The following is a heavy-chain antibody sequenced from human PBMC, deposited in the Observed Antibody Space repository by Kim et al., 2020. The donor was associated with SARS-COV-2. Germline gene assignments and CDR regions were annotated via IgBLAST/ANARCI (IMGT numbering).Heavy chain of an antibody. CDR2: ISAYNGNT. CDR3: ARDAGHVGGDKPGDY. V-gene: IGHV1-18*01. J-gene: IGHJ4*02. D-gene: IGHD4-17*01. Sequence: ASVKVSCKASGYTFTSYGISWVRQAPGQGLEWMGWISAYNGNTNYAQKLQGRVTMTTDTSTSTAYMELRSLRSDDTAVYYCARDAGHVGGDKPGDYWGQGTLVTVSS. CDR1: GYTFTSYG.